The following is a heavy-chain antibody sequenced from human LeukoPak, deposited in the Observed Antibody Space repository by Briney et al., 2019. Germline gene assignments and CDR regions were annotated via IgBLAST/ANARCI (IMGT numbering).Heavy chain of an antibody. Sequence: PSETLSLTCTVSGDSISSFYWTWIRQPAEKGLEWIGRILTSGSTNYNPSLKSRVTMSVDTSKNQFSLKLSSVTAADTAVYYCARGGYYAKIDYWGQGTLVTVSS. CDR3: ARGGYYAKIDY. CDR1: GDSISSFY. CDR2: ILTSGST. D-gene: IGHD3-10*01. J-gene: IGHJ4*02. V-gene: IGHV4-4*07.